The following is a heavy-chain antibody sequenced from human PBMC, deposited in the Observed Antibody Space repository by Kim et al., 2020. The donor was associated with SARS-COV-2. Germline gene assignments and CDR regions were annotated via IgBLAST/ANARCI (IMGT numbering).Heavy chain of an antibody. V-gene: IGHV3-30*02. D-gene: IGHD1-26*01. CDR3: AKDFHIVGATSTDY. J-gene: IGHJ4*02. Sequence: ADPVKGRFHISRDNSKNTLYLQMNSLRAEDTAVYYCAKDFHIVGATSTDYWGQGTLVTVSS.